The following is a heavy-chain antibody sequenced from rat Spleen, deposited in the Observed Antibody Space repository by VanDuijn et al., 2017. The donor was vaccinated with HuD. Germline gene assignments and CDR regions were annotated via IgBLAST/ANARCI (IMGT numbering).Heavy chain of an antibody. CDR3: TRPNYSSHGGFAY. Sequence: EVQLVESDGGLVQPGRSLKLSCAASGFTFSDYNMAWVRQAPKKGLEWVATIIYEGSNTYYRDSVKGRFTVSRDNAKSTLYLQMDSLRSEDTATYYCTRPNYSSHGGFAYWGQGTLVTVSS. CDR1: GFTFSDYN. V-gene: IGHV5-7*01. J-gene: IGHJ3*01. CDR2: IIYEGSNT. D-gene: IGHD1-2*01.